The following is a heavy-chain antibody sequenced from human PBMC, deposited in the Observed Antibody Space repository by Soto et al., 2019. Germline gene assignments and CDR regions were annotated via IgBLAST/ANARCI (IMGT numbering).Heavy chain of an antibody. CDR2: INDGNGNT. J-gene: IGHJ4*02. CDR1: GYTFTSYA. V-gene: IGHV1-3*01. D-gene: IGHD1-26*01. Sequence: QVQLVQSGAEVKKPGASVKVSCKASGYTFTSYAMHWVRQAPGQRLEWMGWINDGNGNTKYSQKFQGRVTITRHTSASTAYMELSSLRSEATAVYYCARDVGATGDWGQGTLVTVSS. CDR3: ARDVGATGD.